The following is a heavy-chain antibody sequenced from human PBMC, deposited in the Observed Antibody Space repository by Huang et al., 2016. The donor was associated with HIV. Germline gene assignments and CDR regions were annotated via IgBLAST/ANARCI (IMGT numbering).Heavy chain of an antibody. Sequence: EVQLVQSGPEVKKPGESLKISCRVSGYSFTNYWIGWVRQVPGEGREWMAIIYPGDSDAAYNPSFRGQVTISADKSINTAHLQWDSLKTSDSAIYYCARRGFNTGSSPDSWGQGTLVTVSS. CDR1: GYSFTNYW. J-gene: IGHJ4*02. CDR3: ARRGFNTGSSPDS. D-gene: IGHD1-26*01. V-gene: IGHV5-51*01. CDR2: IYPGDSDA.